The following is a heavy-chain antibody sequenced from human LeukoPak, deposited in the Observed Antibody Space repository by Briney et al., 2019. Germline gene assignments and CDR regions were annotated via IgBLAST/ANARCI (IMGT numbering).Heavy chain of an antibody. V-gene: IGHV3-30-3*01. J-gene: IGHJ4*02. CDR3: ARSELGRFDY. D-gene: IGHD7-27*01. CDR1: GFTFSSYA. CDR2: ISYDGSNK. Sequence: GGSLRLSCAASGFTFSSYAMHWVRQAPGKGLEWVAVISYDGSNKYYADSVKGRFTISRDNSKNTLYLQMNSLRAEDTAVYYCARSELGRFDYWGQGTLVTVSS.